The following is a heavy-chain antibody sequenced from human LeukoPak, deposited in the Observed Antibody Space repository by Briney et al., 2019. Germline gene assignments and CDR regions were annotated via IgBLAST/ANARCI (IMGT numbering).Heavy chain of an antibody. CDR3: ARTPGRYYLKPISPFDY. J-gene: IGHJ4*02. CDR1: GGSISSRSNY. D-gene: IGHD3-22*01. V-gene: IGHV4-39*01. Sequence: SETLSLTCTVSGGSISSRSNYWAWVRQPPGKGLEWIGSIDYSGSTYYNPSLKSRVTMSIDTSKNQFSLKLSSVTAADTAVYYCARTPGRYYLKPISPFDYWGQGTLVTVSS. CDR2: IDYSGST.